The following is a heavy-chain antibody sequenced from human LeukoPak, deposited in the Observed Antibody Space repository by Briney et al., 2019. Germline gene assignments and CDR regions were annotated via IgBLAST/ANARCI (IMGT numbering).Heavy chain of an antibody. CDR3: ARPGAWPHAFDI. CDR1: GGSISSGGYY. V-gene: IGHV4-31*03. Sequence: SQTLSLTCTVSGGSISSGGYYWSWIRQHPGKGLEWIGYIYYSGSTYYNPSLKSRVTISVDTSKNQFSLKLSSVTAADTAVYYCARPGAWPHAFDIWGQGTMVTVSS. CDR2: IYYSGST. D-gene: IGHD1-1*01. J-gene: IGHJ3*02.